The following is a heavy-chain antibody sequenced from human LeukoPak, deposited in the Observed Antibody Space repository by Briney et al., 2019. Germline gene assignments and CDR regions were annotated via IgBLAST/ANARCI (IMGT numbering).Heavy chain of an antibody. D-gene: IGHD3-22*01. V-gene: IGHV4-59*08. CDR3: ARRYDSSGYVPHFDR. CDR1: GGSISGYY. CDR2: VHYSGST. Sequence: SETLSLTCSVSGGSISGYYWSWIRQTPGKGLEWIGYVHYSGSTIYNPSLKSRVTISVDTSKNQFSLKLSSVTAADTAVYYCARRYDSSGYVPHFDRWGQGTLVTVSS. J-gene: IGHJ4*02.